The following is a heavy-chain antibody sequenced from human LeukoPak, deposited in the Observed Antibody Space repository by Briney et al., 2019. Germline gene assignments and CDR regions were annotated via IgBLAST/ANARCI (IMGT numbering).Heavy chain of an antibody. V-gene: IGHV1-69*13. Sequence: GASVKVSFKASGGTFISYAISWVRQAPGQGLEWMGGIIPIFGTANYAQKFQGRVTITADESTSTAYMELSSLRSEDTAVYYCARVIAAAGTVVTNWFDPWGQGTLVTVSS. CDR2: IIPIFGTA. CDR1: GGTFISYA. D-gene: IGHD6-13*01. J-gene: IGHJ5*02. CDR3: ARVIAAAGTVVTNWFDP.